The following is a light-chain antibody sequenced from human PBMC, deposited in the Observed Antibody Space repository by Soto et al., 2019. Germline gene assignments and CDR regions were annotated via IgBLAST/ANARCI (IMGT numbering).Light chain of an antibody. V-gene: IGKV1-9*01. CDR3: QQLHDYPIT. CDR2: ASS. CDR1: QGIDSS. J-gene: IGKJ5*01. Sequence: LWPQSSSSLSASVGYIFHITVRASQGIDSSFAWYQQKPGKYPKLLIYASSSLQSGVPSRFSGSGSGTDFTLTISSLQPEDFATYYCQQLHDYPITGGNGTRREIK.